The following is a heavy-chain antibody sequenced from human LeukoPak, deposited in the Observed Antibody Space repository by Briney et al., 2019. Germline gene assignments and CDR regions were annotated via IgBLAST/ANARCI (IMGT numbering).Heavy chain of an antibody. CDR1: GSSFTSYW. CDR2: IYPGDSDT. Sequence: GESLKISGKGSGSSFTSYWIGWLRQMPGKGLEWMGIIYPGDSDTRYSPSFQGQVTISADKCISTAYLQWSSLKASDTDMYYCARRYYDILTGPGAFDIWGQGTMVTVSS. D-gene: IGHD3-9*01. CDR3: ARRYYDILTGPGAFDI. V-gene: IGHV5-51*01. J-gene: IGHJ3*02.